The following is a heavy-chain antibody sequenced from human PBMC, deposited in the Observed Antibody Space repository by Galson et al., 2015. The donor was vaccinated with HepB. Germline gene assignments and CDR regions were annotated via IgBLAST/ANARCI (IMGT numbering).Heavy chain of an antibody. CDR2: IYDTGSS. Sequence: TLSLTCTVSGVSVSSGRHYWTWIRQPPGKGLEWIGNIYDTGSSSYNPSLKSRVTILEDTSKNRFSLKLSSVTAADTAVYYCARDILTGYFPHYHYYGLDVWGQGTTVTVSS. D-gene: IGHD3-9*01. V-gene: IGHV4-61*01. J-gene: IGHJ6*02. CDR1: GVSVSSGRHY. CDR3: ARDILTGYFPHYHYYGLDV.